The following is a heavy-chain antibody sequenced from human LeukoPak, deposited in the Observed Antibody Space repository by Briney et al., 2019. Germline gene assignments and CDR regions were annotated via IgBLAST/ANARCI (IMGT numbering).Heavy chain of an antibody. CDR3: AREGPVAGNDY. Sequence: GGSLRLSCAASGFTFSSYWVSWVRQAPGKGLEWVANIKQDGSEKYYVDSVKGRFTISRDNAKNSLYLQMNSLRAEDTAVYYCAREGPVAGNDYWGQGTLVTVSS. J-gene: IGHJ4*02. D-gene: IGHD6-19*01. CDR2: IKQDGSEK. CDR1: GFTFSSYW. V-gene: IGHV3-7*03.